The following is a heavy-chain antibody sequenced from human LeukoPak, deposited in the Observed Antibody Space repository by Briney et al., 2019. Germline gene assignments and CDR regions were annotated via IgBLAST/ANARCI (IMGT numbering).Heavy chain of an antibody. CDR1: GFTFNSYA. CDR2: ISYDGSNK. D-gene: IGHD5-24*01. Sequence: GGSLRLSCAASGFTFNSYAMHWVRQAPGKGLEWVAVISYDGSNKYYADSVKGRFTISRDNSKNTLNLEMNSLRTEDTAVYYCARTGRDGYNFYYYYYMDVWGKGTTVTVSS. J-gene: IGHJ6*03. CDR3: ARTGRDGYNFYYYYYMDV. V-gene: IGHV3-30*01.